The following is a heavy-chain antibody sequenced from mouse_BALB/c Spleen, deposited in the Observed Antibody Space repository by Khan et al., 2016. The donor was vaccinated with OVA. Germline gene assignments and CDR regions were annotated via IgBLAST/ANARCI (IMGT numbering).Heavy chain of an antibody. Sequence: VQLQESGPELVKPGASVKMSCKASGYTFTYYVITWVKQRTGPGLEWIGEIYPGSDNAYYNERFKGKATLTADKSSNTTHMQLSSLTSEVSSVYFCARGDGYYVYFDYWGQGTTLTVSS. CDR1: GYTFTYYV. CDR2: IYPGSDNA. J-gene: IGHJ2*01. CDR3: ARGDGYYVYFDY. V-gene: IGHV1-81*01. D-gene: IGHD2-3*01.